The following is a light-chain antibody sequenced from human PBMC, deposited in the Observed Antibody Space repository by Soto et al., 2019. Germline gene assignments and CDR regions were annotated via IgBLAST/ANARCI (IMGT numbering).Light chain of an antibody. CDR3: QSYDSSPWI. CDR1: SSNIGAGYD. V-gene: IGLV1-40*01. Sequence: QSVLTQPPSVSGAPGQRVTISCTGSSSNIGAGYDVHWYQQLPGTAPKLLIYGNSNRPSGVPDRFSGSKSGTSASLAITGLQAEDEADYYCQSYDSSPWIFGTGTKLPVL. J-gene: IGLJ1*01. CDR2: GNS.